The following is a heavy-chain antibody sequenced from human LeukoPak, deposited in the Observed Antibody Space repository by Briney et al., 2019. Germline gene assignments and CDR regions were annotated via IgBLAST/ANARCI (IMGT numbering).Heavy chain of an antibody. CDR2: IIPIFGTA. CDR3: ARDWGNSWPDAFDI. CDR1: GGTFSSYA. V-gene: IGHV1-69*13. D-gene: IGHD6-13*01. J-gene: IGHJ3*02. Sequence: SVKVSCKASGGTFSSYAISWVRQAPGQGLEWMGGIIPIFGTANYAQKFQGRVTTTADESTSTAYMELSSLRSEDTAVYYCARDWGNSWPDAFDIWGQGTMVTVSS.